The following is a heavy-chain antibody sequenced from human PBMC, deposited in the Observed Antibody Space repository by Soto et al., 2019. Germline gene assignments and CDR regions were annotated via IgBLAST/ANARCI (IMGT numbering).Heavy chain of an antibody. J-gene: IGHJ4*02. CDR2: ISGSGGST. CDR3: AKAYSSGLYWSPQGY. Sequence: GWSLRLSCAASGFTFSSYAMSWVRQAPGKGLEWVSAISGSGGSTYYADSVKGRFTISRDNSKNTLYLQMNSLRAEDTAVYYCAKAYSSGLYWSPQGYCGQGSRGTVSS. CDR1: GFTFSSYA. D-gene: IGHD6-19*01. V-gene: IGHV3-23*01.